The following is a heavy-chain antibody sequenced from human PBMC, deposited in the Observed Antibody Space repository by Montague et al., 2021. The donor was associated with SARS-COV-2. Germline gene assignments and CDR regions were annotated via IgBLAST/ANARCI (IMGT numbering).Heavy chain of an antibody. CDR2: IYTSGTT. D-gene: IGHD5-12*01. J-gene: IGHJ4*02. V-gene: IGHV4-61*02. Sequence: TLSLTCTVSGGSISNGSYYWSWIRQPAGKGLEWIGRIYTSGTTDYSFSLKSRVTISVDTSKNQFSLKLTSVTAADTAVYYCARAHSGSWAHLVNWGQGSLVTVSS. CDR3: ARAHSGSWAHLVN. CDR1: GGSISNGSYY.